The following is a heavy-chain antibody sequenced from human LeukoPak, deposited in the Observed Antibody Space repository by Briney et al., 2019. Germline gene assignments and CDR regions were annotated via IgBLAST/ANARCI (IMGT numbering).Heavy chain of an antibody. D-gene: IGHD3-10*01. CDR3: ARISMVRGAGGFDY. V-gene: IGHV4-30-2*01. CDR1: GGSISSGGYS. J-gene: IGHJ4*02. CDR2: IYHSGCT. Sequence: SQTLSLTCAVSGGSISSGGYSWSWIRQPPGKGLEWIGYIYHSGCTYYNPSLKSRVTISVDRSKNQFSLKLSSVTAADTAVYYCARISMVRGAGGFDYWGQGTLVTVSS.